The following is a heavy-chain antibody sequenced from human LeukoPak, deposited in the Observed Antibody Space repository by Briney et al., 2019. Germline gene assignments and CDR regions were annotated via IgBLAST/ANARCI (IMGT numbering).Heavy chain of an antibody. D-gene: IGHD5-18*01. CDR1: GYTFTSYG. V-gene: IGHV1-18*01. J-gene: IGHJ4*02. Sequence: ASVKVSCKASGYTFTSYGISWVRQAPGQGLEWMGWISAYNDNTNYAQKLQGRVTMTTDTSTSTAYMELRSLRSDDTAVYYCARDQRGRVGGYSYGIFDYWGQGTLVTVSS. CDR2: ISAYNDNT. CDR3: ARDQRGRVGGYSYGIFDY.